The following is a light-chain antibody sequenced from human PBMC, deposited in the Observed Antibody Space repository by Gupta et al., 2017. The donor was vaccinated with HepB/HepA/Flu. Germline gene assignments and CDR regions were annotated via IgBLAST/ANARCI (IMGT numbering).Light chain of an antibody. CDR1: QNIKTS. J-gene: IGKJ2*01. V-gene: IGKV1-39*01. CDR3: QYRYT. Sequence: DIQMTQSPSSLSASVGDRVTITCRASQNIKTSLNWYQQKPGKAPKLLIYVASNLQSGVPSRFSGSGSGTDFTRAHSPLQPEDFATYDRQYRYTFGQGTTLEI. CDR2: VAS.